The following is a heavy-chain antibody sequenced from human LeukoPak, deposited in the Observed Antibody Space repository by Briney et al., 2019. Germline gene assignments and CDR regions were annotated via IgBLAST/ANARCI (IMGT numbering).Heavy chain of an antibody. D-gene: IGHD2-15*01. J-gene: IGHJ4*02. CDR2: ISYDGSNK. V-gene: IGHV3-30-3*01. CDR1: GFTFSSYA. CDR3: ARVNSCFRSGGSCRFDY. Sequence: GGSLRLSCAASGFTFSSYAMHWVRQAPGKGLEWVAVISYDGSNKYCADSVKGRFTISRDNSKITLYLQKNSLRAEDTAVYYCARVNSCFRSGGSCRFDYWGQGTLVTVSS.